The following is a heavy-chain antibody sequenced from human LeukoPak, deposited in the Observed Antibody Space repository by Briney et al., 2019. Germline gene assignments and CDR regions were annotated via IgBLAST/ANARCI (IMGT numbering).Heavy chain of an antibody. D-gene: IGHD3-22*01. Sequence: SETLSLTCTVSGGSISNYYWSWIRQPPGKGLEWIGYISYSGNTNRNASLKSRVIMSVDTSKNQFSLKLSSVTAADTAVYYCASSRGKYYYDTSGHYYVDSFDFWGQGTLVTVSS. CDR3: ASSRGKYYYDTSGHYYVDSFDF. CDR1: GGSISNYY. CDR2: ISYSGNT. V-gene: IGHV4-59*01. J-gene: IGHJ4*02.